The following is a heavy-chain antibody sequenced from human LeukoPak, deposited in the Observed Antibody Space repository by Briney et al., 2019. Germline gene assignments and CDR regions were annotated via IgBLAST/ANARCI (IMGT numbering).Heavy chain of an antibody. CDR2: IYYSGST. CDR3: ARGTRPHYYDSSGFGWFDP. D-gene: IGHD3-22*01. J-gene: IGHJ5*02. CDR1: GGSISSYY. V-gene: IGHV4-59*12. Sequence: PSETLSLTCTVSGGSISSYYWSWIRQPPGKGLEWIGYIYYSGSTNYNPSLKSRVTISVDTSKNQFSLKLSSVTAADTAVYYCARGTRPHYYDSSGFGWFDPWGQGTLVTVSS.